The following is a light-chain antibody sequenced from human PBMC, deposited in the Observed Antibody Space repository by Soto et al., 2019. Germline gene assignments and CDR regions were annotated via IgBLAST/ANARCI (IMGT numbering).Light chain of an antibody. J-gene: IGKJ3*01. CDR1: QSVSTL. Sequence: EIVVTQSPATLSLSPGERATLSRRASQSVSTLLAWYQQKPGQAPRLLIYDASNRATGIPARFSGSGSGTDFTLTISSLEPEDFAVYYCQQRSNWIFTFGPGTKVDMK. V-gene: IGKV3-11*01. CDR2: DAS. CDR3: QQRSNWIFT.